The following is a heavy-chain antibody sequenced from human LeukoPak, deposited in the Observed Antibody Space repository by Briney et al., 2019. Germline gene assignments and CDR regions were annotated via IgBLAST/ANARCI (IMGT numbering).Heavy chain of an antibody. CDR2: IYHSGST. J-gene: IGHJ4*02. CDR3: ASNTGTVFDY. D-gene: IGHD7-27*01. CDR1: GYSISSGYY. Sequence: SETLSLTCTVSGYSISSGYYWGWIRQPPGKGLEWIGSIYHSGSTYYNPSLRSRVTISLEMSKHQFSLDLTSVTAADTAVYYCASNTGTVFDYWGQGALVTVSS. V-gene: IGHV4-38-2*02.